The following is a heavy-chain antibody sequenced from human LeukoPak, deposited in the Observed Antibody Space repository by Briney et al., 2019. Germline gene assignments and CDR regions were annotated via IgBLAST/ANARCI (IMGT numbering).Heavy chain of an antibody. D-gene: IGHD6-6*01. CDR1: GYSVTSNL. Sequence: GGSLRLPCAASGYSVTSNLMNWVRQAPGKGLELVSIRFTISRDDSINTLYLQINSLRAEDRAVYYCARDSSSYYFDYWGQGTLVTVSS. CDR3: ARDSSSYYFDY. V-gene: IGHV3-66*01. J-gene: IGHJ4*02.